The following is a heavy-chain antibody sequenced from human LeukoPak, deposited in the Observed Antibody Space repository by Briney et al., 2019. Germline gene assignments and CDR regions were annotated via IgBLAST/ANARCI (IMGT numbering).Heavy chain of an antibody. CDR1: RFTFTSYA. V-gene: IGHV3-23*01. D-gene: IGHD5-24*01. CDR2: ITDSGGST. CDR3: ARVVVEMATILAFDI. J-gene: IGHJ3*02. Sequence: GGSLRLSCAASRFTFTSYAMSWVRQAPGKGLEWVSAITDSGGSTYYADSVKGRFTISRDSSKNTLYLQMNSLRAEDTAVYYCARVVVEMATILAFDIWGQGTMVTVSS.